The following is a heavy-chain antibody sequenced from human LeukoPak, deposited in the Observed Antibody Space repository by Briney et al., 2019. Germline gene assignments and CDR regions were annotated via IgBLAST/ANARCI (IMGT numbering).Heavy chain of an antibody. CDR1: GGTFSSYN. J-gene: IGHJ6*03. D-gene: IGHD1-26*01. V-gene: IGHV3-21*01. CDR2: ITSGSSYI. Sequence: GGSLRLSCAASGGTFSSYNMNWGRHAPGKGREWGSSITSGSSYIYYADSVKGRFTISRDNAKNSLYLQMNSLRAEHTAVYYCARDPSSGSYGNYYYYFMDVWGKGTTVTISS. CDR3: ARDPSSGSYGNYYYYFMDV.